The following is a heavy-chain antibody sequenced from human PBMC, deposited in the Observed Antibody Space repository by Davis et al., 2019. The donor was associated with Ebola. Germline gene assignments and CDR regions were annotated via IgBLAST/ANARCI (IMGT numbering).Heavy chain of an antibody. CDR2: INHSGST. CDR3: ARDIALVRGVIRGYNWFDP. D-gene: IGHD3-10*01. CDR1: GGSFSGYY. Sequence: SETLSLTCDVYGGSFSGYYWSWIRQPPGQGLEWIGEINHSGSTNYNPSLKSRVTISVDTSKNQFSLKLSSVTAADTAVYYCARDIALVRGVIRGYNWFDPWGQGTLVTVSS. V-gene: IGHV4-34*01. J-gene: IGHJ5*02.